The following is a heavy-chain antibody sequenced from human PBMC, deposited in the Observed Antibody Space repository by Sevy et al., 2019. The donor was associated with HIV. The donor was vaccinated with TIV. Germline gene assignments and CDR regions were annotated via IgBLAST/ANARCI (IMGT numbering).Heavy chain of an antibody. J-gene: IGHJ5*02. CDR1: RFSFNGYG. CDR3: ARGTPAFCTGGVCFNWFDP. D-gene: IGHD2-8*02. V-gene: IGHV3-30*02. CDR2: IRYDGSNK. Sequence: GGSLRLSCAASRFSFNGYGMHWVHQAAGKGLEWVAFIRYDGSNKYYADSVKGRFTISRDDSKNTLYLQMNSLRAEDTALYYCARGTPAFCTGGVCFNWFDPWGQGTLVTVSS.